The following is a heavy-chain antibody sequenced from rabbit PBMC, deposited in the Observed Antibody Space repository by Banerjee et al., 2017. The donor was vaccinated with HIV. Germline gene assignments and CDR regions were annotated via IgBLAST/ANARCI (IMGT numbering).Heavy chain of an antibody. V-gene: IGHV1S40*01. CDR1: GFSFSSSYY. D-gene: IGHD6-1*01. J-gene: IGHJ6*01. CDR2: MDAGSSGTT. Sequence: QSLEESGGGLVQPEGSLALTCTASGFSFSSSYYMCWVRQAPGKGLEWIACMDAGSSGTTNYASWAKGRFTISKTSSTTVTLQMTSLSAADTATYFCAREGAGNYAFALWGQGTLVTVS. CDR3: AREGAGNYAFAL.